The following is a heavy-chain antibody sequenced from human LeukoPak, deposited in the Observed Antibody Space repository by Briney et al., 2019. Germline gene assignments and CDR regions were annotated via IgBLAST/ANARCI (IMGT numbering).Heavy chain of an antibody. D-gene: IGHD3-16*02. CDR1: GGSISSNY. CDR3: ARPITFGGVISDL. Sequence: PSETLSLTCTVSGGSISSNYMSWVRQAPGKGLEWVSVIYSGGSTYYADSVKGRFTISRDNSKNTLYLQMNSLRAEDTAVYYCARPITFGGVISDLWGQGTLVTVSS. J-gene: IGHJ5*02. CDR2: IYSGGST. V-gene: IGHV3-53*01.